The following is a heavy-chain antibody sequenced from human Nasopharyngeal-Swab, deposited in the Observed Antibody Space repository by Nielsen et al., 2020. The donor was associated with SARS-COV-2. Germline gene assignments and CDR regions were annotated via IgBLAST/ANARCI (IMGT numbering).Heavy chain of an antibody. CDR1: GGSISSYY. V-gene: IGHV4-59*01. Sequence: SETLSLTCTVSGGSISSYYWSCIRQPPGKGLEWIGYIYYSGSTNYNPSLKSRVTISVDTSKNQFSLKLSSVTAADTAVYYCARFLGDSSGYYYGMDVWGQGTTVTVSS. D-gene: IGHD3-22*01. CDR2: IYYSGST. CDR3: ARFLGDSSGYYYGMDV. J-gene: IGHJ6*02.